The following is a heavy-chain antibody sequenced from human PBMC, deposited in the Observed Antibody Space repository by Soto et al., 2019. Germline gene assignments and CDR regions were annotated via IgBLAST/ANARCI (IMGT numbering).Heavy chain of an antibody. D-gene: IGHD3-3*01. CDR2: IIPIFGTA. J-gene: IGHJ6*02. CDR1: GGTFSSYA. Sequence: GASVKVSCKASGGTFSSYAISWVRQAPGQGLEWMGGIIPIFGTANYAQKFQGRVTITADESTSTAYMELSSLRSEDTAVYYCARDGGRSDFWSGYSSGPGPDYYYGMDVWGQGTTVTVSS. CDR3: ARDGGRSDFWSGYSSGPGPDYYYGMDV. V-gene: IGHV1-69*13.